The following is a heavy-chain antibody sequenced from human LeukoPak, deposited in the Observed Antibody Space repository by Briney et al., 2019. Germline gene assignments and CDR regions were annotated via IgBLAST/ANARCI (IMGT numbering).Heavy chain of an antibody. CDR3: ASLPFNYDSSGYSGNY. CDR1: GGSISSYY. J-gene: IGHJ4*02. CDR2: ISYSGST. V-gene: IGHV4-59*08. D-gene: IGHD3-22*01. Sequence: SETLSLTCSVSGGSISSYYWSWIRQPPGKGLEWIAYISYSGSTNYNPSLKSRVTISVDTSKNQFSLKLSSVTAADTAVYYCASLPFNYDSSGYSGNYWGQGTLVTVSS.